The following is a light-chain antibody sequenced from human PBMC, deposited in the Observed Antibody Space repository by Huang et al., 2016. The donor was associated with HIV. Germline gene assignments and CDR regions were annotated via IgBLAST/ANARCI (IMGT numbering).Light chain of an antibody. Sequence: EIVLTQSPGTLSLSPGERATLSSRASQSVSSSYLAWYQQKPGQAPRLLIYGASSRATGIPDRFGGSGPGADFALTISRLGPEDFAVYYCQQYGSSPLFTFGPGTRVDIK. CDR2: GAS. J-gene: IGKJ3*01. CDR1: QSVSSSY. CDR3: QQYGSSPLFT. V-gene: IGKV3-20*01.